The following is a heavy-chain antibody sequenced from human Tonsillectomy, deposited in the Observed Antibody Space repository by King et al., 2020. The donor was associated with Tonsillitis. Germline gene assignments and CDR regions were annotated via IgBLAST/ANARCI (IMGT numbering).Heavy chain of an antibody. V-gene: IGHV1-18*04. CDR1: GYTFTNYG. CDR2: ISAYNGDT. J-gene: IGHJ6*03. CDR3: ARDLPSTYRRHDYYCYMDV. Sequence: QLVQAGAEVKKPGASVKVSCKASGYTFTNYGISWVRQAPGQGLEWMGWISAYNGDTNYAPKVQGRVTMTTDTSTHTAYMELRSLRSDDTAIYYCARDLPSTYRRHDYYCYMDVWGKGTTVTVSS.